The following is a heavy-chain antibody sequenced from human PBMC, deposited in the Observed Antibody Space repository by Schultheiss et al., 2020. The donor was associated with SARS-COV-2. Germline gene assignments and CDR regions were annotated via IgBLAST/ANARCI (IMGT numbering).Heavy chain of an antibody. V-gene: IGHV3-11*04. D-gene: IGHD6-13*01. Sequence: GESLKISCTASGFTFGDYAMSWFRQAPGKGLEWVSYISSSGSTIYYADSVKGRFTISRDNAKNSLYLQMNSLRAEDTAVYYCASQRYTGTWYAVDYWGQGTLVTVSS. J-gene: IGHJ4*02. CDR2: ISSSGSTI. CDR3: ASQRYTGTWYAVDY. CDR1: GFTFGDYA.